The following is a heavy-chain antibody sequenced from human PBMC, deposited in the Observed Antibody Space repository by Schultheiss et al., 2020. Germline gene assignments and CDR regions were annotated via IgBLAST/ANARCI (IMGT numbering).Heavy chain of an antibody. D-gene: IGHD4-17*01. CDR1: GGSFSGYY. J-gene: IGHJ4*02. CDR3: ARTGGRSVTTGPNYYFDY. Sequence: SETLSLTCAVYGGSFSGYYWSWIRQPPGKGLEWIGEINHSGSTNYNPSLKSRVTISVDTSKNQFSLKLSSVTAADTAVYYCARTGGRSVTTGPNYYFDYWGQGTLVTVSS. CDR2: INHSGST. V-gene: IGHV4-34*01.